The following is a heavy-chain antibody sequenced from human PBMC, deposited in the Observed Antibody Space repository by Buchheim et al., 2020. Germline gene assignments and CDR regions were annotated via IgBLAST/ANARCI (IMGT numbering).Heavy chain of an antibody. CDR2: ISGSGGTT. D-gene: IGHD1-26*01. V-gene: IGHV3-23*01. J-gene: IGHJ6*02. Sequence: EVQVLESGGGFVQPGGSLRLSCAASGFTFGNYAMSWVRQAPGKGLEWVSAISGSGGTTYYADSVKGRFTISRENSKNTLYLQMNSLRAEDTAVYYCGKVDSAGTYYGMDVWGQGTT. CDR1: GFTFGNYA. CDR3: GKVDSAGTYYGMDV.